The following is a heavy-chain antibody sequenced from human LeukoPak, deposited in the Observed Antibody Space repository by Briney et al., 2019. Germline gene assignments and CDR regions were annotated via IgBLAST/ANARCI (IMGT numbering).Heavy chain of an antibody. Sequence: GGSLRLPCAASGFTVRSNYMSWVRQAPGKGLEWVSVIYSGGSTYYSDSVKGRFTISRDNSKNTLYLQMNTLRAEGTAVYYCHLGSMVRGVIKTSNYFGYWGQGTLVTVSS. CDR3: HLGSMVRGVIKTSNYFGY. V-gene: IGHV3-53*01. J-gene: IGHJ4*02. CDR2: IYSGGST. D-gene: IGHD3-10*01. CDR1: GFTVRSNY.